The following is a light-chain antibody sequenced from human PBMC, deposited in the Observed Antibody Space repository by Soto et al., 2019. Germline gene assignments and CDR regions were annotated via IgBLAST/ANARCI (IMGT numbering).Light chain of an antibody. CDR3: QQYGDSPKT. Sequence: EIVLTQSPATLSLSPGERATLSCRASQSVSSYLAWYQQKPGQAPRLLIYGASNRATGIPDRFSGSGSGTDFTLTISRLEPEDLAVYYCQQYGDSPKTCGQGTKVDI. V-gene: IGKV3-20*01. J-gene: IGKJ1*01. CDR2: GAS. CDR1: QSVSSY.